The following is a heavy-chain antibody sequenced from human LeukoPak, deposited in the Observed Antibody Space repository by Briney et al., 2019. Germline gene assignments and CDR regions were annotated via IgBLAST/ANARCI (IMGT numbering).Heavy chain of an antibody. V-gene: IGHV1-3*01. CDR3: ARAEVGVPGTSGFDI. J-gene: IGHJ3*02. CDR1: GYTFTSYA. CDR2: INAGNGNT. Sequence: ASVKVSCKASGYTFTSYAMHWVRQAPGQRLEWMGWINAGNGNTKYSQKFQGRVTITRDTSASTAYMELSSLRSEDTAVYYCARAEVGVPGTSGFDIWGQGTMVTVSS. D-gene: IGHD1-26*01.